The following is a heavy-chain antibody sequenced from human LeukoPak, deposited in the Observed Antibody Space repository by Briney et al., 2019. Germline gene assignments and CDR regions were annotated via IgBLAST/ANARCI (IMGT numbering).Heavy chain of an antibody. J-gene: IGHJ5*02. D-gene: IGHD1-14*01. V-gene: IGHV3-21*01. CDR1: GFTVSSNY. CDR2: ISSSSSYI. CDR3: AKPKAGS. Sequence: GGSLRLSCAASGFTVSSNYMSWVRQAPGKGLEWVSSISSSSSYIYYADSVKGRFTISRDNANTSLYLQMNSLRAEDTAVYYCAKPKAGSWGQGTLVTVSS.